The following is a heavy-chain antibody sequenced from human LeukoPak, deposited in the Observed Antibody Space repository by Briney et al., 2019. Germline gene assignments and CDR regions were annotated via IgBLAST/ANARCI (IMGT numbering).Heavy chain of an antibody. D-gene: IGHD3-9*01. CDR3: ARGPFDWLFYFDY. Sequence: SVKVSCKASGGTFSSYAISWVRQAPGQGLEWMGGIIPIFGTANYAQKFQGRVTITADGSTSTAYMELSSLRSEDTAVYYCARGPFDWLFYFDYWGQGTLVTVSS. CDR1: GGTFSSYA. CDR2: IIPIFGTA. V-gene: IGHV1-69*13. J-gene: IGHJ4*02.